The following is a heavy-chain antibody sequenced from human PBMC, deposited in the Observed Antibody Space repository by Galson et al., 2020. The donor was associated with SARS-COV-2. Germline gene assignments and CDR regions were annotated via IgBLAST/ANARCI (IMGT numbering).Heavy chain of an antibody. CDR3: ARGLKGVVPSPVLRLSPFYADYDMDV. CDR1: GVSFSGYS. D-gene: IGHD2-2*01. CDR2: IKYGADT. J-gene: IGHJ6*03. Sequence: SETLSLTCAVSGVSFSGYSRTWIRQAPGKGLEWIAEIKYGADTSYNPSPSSRVTLSVDTYKNQFSHRLTSVSAADTALYFCARGLKGVVPSPVLRLSPFYADYDMDVWVKETTVTVSS. V-gene: IGHV4-34*01.